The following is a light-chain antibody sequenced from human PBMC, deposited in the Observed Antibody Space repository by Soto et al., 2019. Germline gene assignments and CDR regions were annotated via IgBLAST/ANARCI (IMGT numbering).Light chain of an antibody. J-gene: IGLJ2*01. V-gene: IGLV2-14*01. CDR1: SSDVGAYNF. CDR3: SSYIITFALV. Sequence: QSALTQPASVSGSPGQSITISCTGTSSDVGAYNFVSWYQQNPGKVPKLVIYDVSNRPPGVSNRFSGFKSGNTASLTISGLQAEVEADYYCSSYIITFALVFGGGTILTVL. CDR2: DVS.